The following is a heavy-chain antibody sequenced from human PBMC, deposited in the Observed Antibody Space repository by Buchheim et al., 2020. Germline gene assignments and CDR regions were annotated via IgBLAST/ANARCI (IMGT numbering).Heavy chain of an antibody. D-gene: IGHD5-24*01. CDR1: GFTVSSNY. CDR2: IYSGGST. Sequence: EVQLVESGGGLVQPGGSLRLSCAASGFTVSSNYMSWVRQAPGKGLEWVSVIYSGGSTYYADSVMGRFTISRDNSKNTTYLQMNSLRVEDTAVYYCARMGGHREGNNPFDYWGQGTL. V-gene: IGHV3-66*01. CDR3: ARMGGHREGNNPFDY. J-gene: IGHJ4*02.